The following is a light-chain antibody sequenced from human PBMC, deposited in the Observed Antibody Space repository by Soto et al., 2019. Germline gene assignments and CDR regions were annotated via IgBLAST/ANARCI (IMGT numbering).Light chain of an antibody. CDR2: TAS. CDR3: QKNVSAPRT. J-gene: IGKJ1*01. Sequence: DIQMTQSPSSLSASVGDRVTITCRASQDIGNYLSWYQQKSGGVPRLLIYTASTLQSGVPSRFSGSRSWTDFTLTISSLQPEDVATYFCQKNVSAPRTFGQGTKVEIK. CDR1: QDIGNY. V-gene: IGKV1-27*01.